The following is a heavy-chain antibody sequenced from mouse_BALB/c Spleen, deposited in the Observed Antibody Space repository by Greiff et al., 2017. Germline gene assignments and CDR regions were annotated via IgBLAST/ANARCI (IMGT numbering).Heavy chain of an antibody. CDR2: ISSGGSYT. Sequence: EVQLVESGGGLVKPGGSLKLSCAASGFTFSSYAMSWVRQSPEKRLEWVAEISSGGSYTYYPDTVTGRFTISRDNAKNTLYLEMSSLRSEDTAMYYCAREGYDYPFAYWGQGTLVTVSA. CDR3: AREGYDYPFAY. CDR1: GFTFSSYA. J-gene: IGHJ3*01. D-gene: IGHD2-4*01. V-gene: IGHV5-9-4*01.